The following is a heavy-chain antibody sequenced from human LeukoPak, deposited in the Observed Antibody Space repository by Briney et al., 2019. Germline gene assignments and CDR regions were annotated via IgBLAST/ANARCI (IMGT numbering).Heavy chain of an antibody. Sequence: GGSLRLSCAASGFTFSSYSMNRVRQAPGKGLEWVSSISSSSSSNYYPYSVKGLFTISRDNAKSSLLLQMNSLRAEYTAVYYCAIAPKGWIVTAISFDYWGQGTLVTVSS. CDR1: GFTFSSYS. CDR2: ISSSSSSN. V-gene: IGHV3-21*01. D-gene: IGHD5-12*01. CDR3: AIAPKGWIVTAISFDY. J-gene: IGHJ4*02.